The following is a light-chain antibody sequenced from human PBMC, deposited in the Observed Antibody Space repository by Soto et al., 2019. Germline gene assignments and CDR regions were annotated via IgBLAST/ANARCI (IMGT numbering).Light chain of an antibody. CDR2: DVS. CDR3: CSYAGSYTWV. V-gene: IGLV2-11*01. Sequence: QSVLTLPASVSVSPGQSITVSCTGTSSDVGGYNYVSWYQQHPGKAPKLMIYDVSKRPSGVPDRFSGSKSGNTASLTISGLQAEDEADYYCCSYAGSYTWVFGGGTKVTVL. CDR1: SSDVGGYNY. J-gene: IGLJ3*02.